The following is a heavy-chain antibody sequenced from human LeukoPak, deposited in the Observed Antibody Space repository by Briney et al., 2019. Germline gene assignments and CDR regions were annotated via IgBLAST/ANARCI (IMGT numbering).Heavy chain of an antibody. D-gene: IGHD3-22*01. Sequence: ASVKVSCKASGGTFSSYAISWVRQAPGQGLEWMGWINPNSGGTNYAQKFQGRVTMTRDTSISTAYMELSRLRSDDTAVYYCARAVDYYDSSGLVEYWGQGTLVTVSS. V-gene: IGHV1-2*02. CDR3: ARAVDYYDSSGLVEY. CDR1: GGTFSSYA. CDR2: INPNSGGT. J-gene: IGHJ4*02.